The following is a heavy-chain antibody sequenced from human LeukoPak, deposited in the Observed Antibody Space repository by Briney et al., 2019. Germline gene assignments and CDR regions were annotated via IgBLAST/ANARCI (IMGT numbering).Heavy chain of an antibody. D-gene: IGHD4-23*01. Sequence: GGSLRLSCTASGFTFGYHAINWVRQAPGKGLEWVSVIYSGGSTYYADSVKGRFTISRDNSKNTLYLQMNSLRAEDTAVYYCARVNPYGGNSNYFDYWGQGTLVTVSS. V-gene: IGHV3-53*01. CDR3: ARVNPYGGNSNYFDY. CDR2: IYSGGST. CDR1: GFTFGYHA. J-gene: IGHJ4*02.